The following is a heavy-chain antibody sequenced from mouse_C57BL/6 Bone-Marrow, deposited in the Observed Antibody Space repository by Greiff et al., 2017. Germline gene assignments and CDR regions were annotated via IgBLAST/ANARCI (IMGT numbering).Heavy chain of an antibody. Sequence: EVKLVESGGDLVKPGGSLKLSCAASGFTFSSYGMSWVRQTPDKRLEWVATISSGGSYTYYPDSVKGRFTISRDNAKNTLYLQMSSLKSEDTAMYYCARHSSYYKTSDDWGQGTTLTVSS. CDR3: ARHSSYYKTSDD. CDR2: ISSGGSYT. J-gene: IGHJ2*01. V-gene: IGHV5-6*01. D-gene: IGHD2-12*01. CDR1: GFTFSSYG.